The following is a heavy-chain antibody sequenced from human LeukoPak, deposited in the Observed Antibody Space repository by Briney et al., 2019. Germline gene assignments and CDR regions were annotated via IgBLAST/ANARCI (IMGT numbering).Heavy chain of an antibody. D-gene: IGHD2-2*01. Sequence: GTSVKVSCKASGFTFTSSAVQWVRQARGQRLEWIGWIVVGSGNTNYAQKFQERVTITRDMSTSTAYMELSSLRSEDTAVYYCARDRPTRYCSSTSCYVSARGGFDPWGQGTLVTVSS. J-gene: IGHJ5*02. CDR3: ARDRPTRYCSSTSCYVSARGGFDP. CDR2: IVVGSGNT. V-gene: IGHV1-58*01. CDR1: GFTFTSSA.